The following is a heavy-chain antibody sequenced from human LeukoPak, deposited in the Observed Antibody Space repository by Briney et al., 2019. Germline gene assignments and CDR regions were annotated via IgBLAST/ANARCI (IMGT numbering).Heavy chain of an antibody. J-gene: IGHJ5*02. Sequence: PGGSLRLSCAASGFTVSSNYMSWVRQAPGKGLEWVSLIDGGGFTYYADSVKGRFTISRDNSKNTLYLQMNSLRAEDTAVYFCANTYYYDGSGYYYLGWFDPWGQGTLVTVSS. V-gene: IGHV3-66*01. D-gene: IGHD3-22*01. CDR3: ANTYYYDGSGYYYLGWFDP. CDR1: GFTVSSNY. CDR2: IDGGGFT.